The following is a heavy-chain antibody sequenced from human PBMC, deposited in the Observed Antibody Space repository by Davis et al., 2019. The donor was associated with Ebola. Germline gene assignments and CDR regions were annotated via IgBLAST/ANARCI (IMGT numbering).Heavy chain of an antibody. CDR3: ARWPVLSRGKFDP. Sequence: SETLSLTCTVSGGSISSSSYYWSWIRQPPGKGLEWIGEINHSGSTNYNPSLKSRVTISVDTSKNQFSLKLSSVTAADTAVYYCARWPVLSRGKFDPWGQGTLVTVSS. CDR2: INHSGST. CDR1: GGSISSSSYY. D-gene: IGHD2/OR15-2a*01. V-gene: IGHV4-39*07. J-gene: IGHJ5*02.